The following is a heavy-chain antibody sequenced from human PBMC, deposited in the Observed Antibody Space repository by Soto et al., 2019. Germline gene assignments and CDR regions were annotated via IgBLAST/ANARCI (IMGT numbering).Heavy chain of an antibody. J-gene: IGHJ4*02. Sequence: SETLSLTCAVYGGSFSGYYWSWIRQPPGKGLEWIGEINHSGSTNYNPSLKSRVTISVDTSKNQFSLKLSSVTAADTAVDYCARGRGITGTIYYFDYWGQGTLVTVSS. CDR3: ARGRGITGTIYYFDY. CDR2: INHSGST. D-gene: IGHD1-7*01. V-gene: IGHV4-34*01. CDR1: GGSFSGYY.